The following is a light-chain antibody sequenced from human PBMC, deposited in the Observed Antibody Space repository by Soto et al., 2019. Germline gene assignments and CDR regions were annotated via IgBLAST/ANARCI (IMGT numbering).Light chain of an antibody. CDR2: GAS. CDR1: QSVTSRF. V-gene: IGKV3-20*01. J-gene: IGKJ2*03. Sequence: DTVLTQSPGTLSLSPGERATLSCRASQSVTSRFLAWYQQRPGQAPSLLIYGASNRAAGIPDRFSGSGSGTDFTLTISRLEPEDFAVYFCQQYGSPPFSFGQGPRWIS. CDR3: QQYGSPPFS.